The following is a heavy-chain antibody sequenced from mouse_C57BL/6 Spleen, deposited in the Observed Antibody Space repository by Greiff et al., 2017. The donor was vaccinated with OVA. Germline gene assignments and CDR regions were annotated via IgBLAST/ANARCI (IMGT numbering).Heavy chain of an antibody. CDR2: IDPSDSET. V-gene: IGHV1-52*01. CDR1: GYTFTSYW. CDR3: ARVTTVVEAMDY. J-gene: IGHJ4*01. Sequence: QVQLQQPGAELVRPGSSVKLSCKASGYTFTSYWMHWVKQRPIQGLEWIGNIDPSDSETHYNQKFKDKATLTVDKSSSTAYMQLSSLTSEDSAVYYYARVTTVVEAMDYWGQGTSVTVSS. D-gene: IGHD1-1*01.